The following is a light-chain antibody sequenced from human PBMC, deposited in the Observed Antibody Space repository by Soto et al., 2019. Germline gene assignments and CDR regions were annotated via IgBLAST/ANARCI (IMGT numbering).Light chain of an antibody. CDR2: GAS. Sequence: EIVLTQSPATLSLSPGGRATLSCRSSQSVSSYSAWYQQKPGQAPRLLIYGASNRATGIPARFSGSGSGTDFTLTISSLEPEDFAVYYCQQHSTWPLTFGGGTKVDIK. CDR1: QSVSSY. V-gene: IGKV3-11*01. CDR3: QQHSTWPLT. J-gene: IGKJ4*01.